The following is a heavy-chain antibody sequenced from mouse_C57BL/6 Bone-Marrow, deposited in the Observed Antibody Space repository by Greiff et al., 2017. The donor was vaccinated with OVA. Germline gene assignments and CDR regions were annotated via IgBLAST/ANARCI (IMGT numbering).Heavy chain of an antibody. CDR1: GFTFSSYA. V-gene: IGHV5-4*01. CDR2: ISDGGSYT. J-gene: IGHJ4*01. Sequence: EVQLVESGGGLVKPGGSLKLSCAASGFTFSSYAMSWVRQTPEKRLEWVATISDGGSYTYYPDNVKGRFTISRDNAKNNLYLQMSHLKSEDTAMYYCARCDGYYYYYAMDYWGQGTSVTVSS. D-gene: IGHD2-3*01. CDR3: ARCDGYYYYYAMDY.